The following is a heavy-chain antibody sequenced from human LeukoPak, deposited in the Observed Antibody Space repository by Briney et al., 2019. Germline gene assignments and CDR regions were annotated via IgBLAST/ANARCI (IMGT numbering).Heavy chain of an antibody. J-gene: IGHJ4*02. V-gene: IGHV4-4*07. CDR1: GASISSYY. D-gene: IGHD3-22*01. Sequence: SETLSLTCTVSGASISSYYWSWIRQPAGKGLEWIGRIYTSGSTTYNPSLKSRVTISGDTSENQFSLRLSSVTAADTAVYYCARASYSYDISGWVPFDYWGQGTLVTVSS. CDR3: ARASYSYDISGWVPFDY. CDR2: IYTSGST.